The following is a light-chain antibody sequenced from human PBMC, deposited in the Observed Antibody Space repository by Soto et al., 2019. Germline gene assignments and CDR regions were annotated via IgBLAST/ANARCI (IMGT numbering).Light chain of an antibody. CDR3: QQYYSSPFT. V-gene: IGKV1-39*01. CDR1: QPIDTS. CDR2: AAS. Sequence: DIQMTQAPSSLSASVGDRVTITCRASQPIDTSLNWYQQKPGNVPRLLIYAASSLQSGVPLRFSGSGSGTDFTLTISSLQPEDFATYYCQQYYSSPFTFGPGTTVEIK. J-gene: IGKJ3*01.